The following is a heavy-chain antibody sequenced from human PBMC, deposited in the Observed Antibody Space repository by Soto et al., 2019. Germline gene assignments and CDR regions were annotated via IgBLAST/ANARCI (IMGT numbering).Heavy chain of an antibody. CDR3: ARPGRDFWSGRYFFDY. CDR1: GFPFSGYG. Sequence: QVQLVESGGGVVQPGRSLRLSCAASGFPFSGYGMHWVRQAPGKGLEWVAVISYDESNIYYADSVKGRFTISRENPKNTLYQQMNSLRAEDTAVYYCARPGRDFWSGRYFFDYWGQGTLVTVSS. V-gene: IGHV3-30*03. D-gene: IGHD3-3*01. J-gene: IGHJ4*02. CDR2: ISYDESNI.